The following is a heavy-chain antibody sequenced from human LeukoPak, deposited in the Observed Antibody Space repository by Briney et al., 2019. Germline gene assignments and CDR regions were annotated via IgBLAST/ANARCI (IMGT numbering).Heavy chain of an antibody. CDR2: ISWNSGSI. Sequence: GGSLRLSCAASGFTFDDYAMHWGRQVPGQGLEWVSGISWNSGSIGYADSVKGRFTISRDNAKKSLYLQMNSLRAEDTALYYCAKDSRTYSSSWYWFDPWGQGTLVTVSS. D-gene: IGHD6-13*01. J-gene: IGHJ5*02. CDR1: GFTFDDYA. CDR3: AKDSRTYSSSWYWFDP. V-gene: IGHV3-9*01.